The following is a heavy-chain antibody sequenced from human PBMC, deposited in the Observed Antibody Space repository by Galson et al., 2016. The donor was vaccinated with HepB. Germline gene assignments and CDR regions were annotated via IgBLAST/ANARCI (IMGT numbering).Heavy chain of an antibody. Sequence: SLRLSCAASGFTFSSFTLHWVRRTPGKGLEWLALVSPDASENYYADSVKGRFTVSRDNSRNTLYPQMYSLRPGDTAIYYCARARVVRGIYDAFNMWGQGTVVTVSS. CDR2: VSPDASEN. CDR1: GFTFSSFT. CDR3: ARARVVRGIYDAFNM. V-gene: IGHV3-30*04. J-gene: IGHJ3*02. D-gene: IGHD2-21*01.